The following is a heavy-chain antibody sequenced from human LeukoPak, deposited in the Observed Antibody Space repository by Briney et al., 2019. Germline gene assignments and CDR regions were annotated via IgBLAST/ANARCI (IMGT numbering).Heavy chain of an antibody. V-gene: IGHV3-53*01. CDR1: GFTISSTY. J-gene: IGHJ4*02. D-gene: IGHD2-15*01. Sequence: PGGSLRLPCAASGFTISSTYMSWVRQAPGKGLEWVSIIYAGGNTYYGDSVKGRFTISRDNSKNTVYLQMNSLRADDTALYYCARGYCSSATCYSSLGYWGQGTLVTVSS. CDR2: IYAGGNT. CDR3: ARGYCSSATCYSSLGY.